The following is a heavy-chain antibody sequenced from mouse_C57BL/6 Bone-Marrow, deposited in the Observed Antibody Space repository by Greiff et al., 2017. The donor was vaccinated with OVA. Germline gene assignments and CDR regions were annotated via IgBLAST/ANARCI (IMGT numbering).Heavy chain of an antibody. V-gene: IGHV1-64*01. J-gene: IGHJ2*01. Sequence: QVQLQQSGAELVKPGASVKLSCKASGYTFTSYWMHWVKQRPGQGLEWIGMIHPNSGSTNYNEKFKSKATLTVDKSSSTAYMQLSSLTSEDSAVYYCARRDGYYSFDYWGQGTTLTVSS. CDR3: ARRDGYYSFDY. D-gene: IGHD2-3*01. CDR1: GYTFTSYW. CDR2: IHPNSGST.